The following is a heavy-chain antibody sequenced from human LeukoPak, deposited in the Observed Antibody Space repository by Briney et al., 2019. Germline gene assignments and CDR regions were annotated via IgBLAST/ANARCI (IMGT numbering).Heavy chain of an antibody. D-gene: IGHD2-2*02. J-gene: IGHJ4*02. Sequence: QAGGSLRLSCAASGFTVSNNYMSWVRQAPGKGLEWVSAISGSGGSTYYADSVKGRFTISRGKSKNTLYLQMGSLRAEDTAVYYCAKMGNEYQLPYHKFFGYWGQGTLVTVSS. CDR1: GFTVSNNY. CDR2: ISGSGGST. V-gene: IGHV3-23*01. CDR3: AKMGNEYQLPYHKFFGY.